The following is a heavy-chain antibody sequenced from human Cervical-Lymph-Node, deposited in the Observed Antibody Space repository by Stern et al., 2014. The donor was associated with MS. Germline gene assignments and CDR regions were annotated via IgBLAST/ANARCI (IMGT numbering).Heavy chain of an antibody. Sequence: MQLVESGGAVVQPGRSLRLSCAASGFTFSSYGMHCVRQASGKGLEWVTVISYDGNHKYYADSVKGRFTISRDNSKTTLHLQMNSVTPDDTAIYYCARDYEDTSMLFDHWGQGTLVTVSS. CDR1: GFTFSSYG. V-gene: IGHV3-30*03. D-gene: IGHD2-8*01. CDR3: ARDYEDTSMLFDH. J-gene: IGHJ4*02. CDR2: ISYDGNHK.